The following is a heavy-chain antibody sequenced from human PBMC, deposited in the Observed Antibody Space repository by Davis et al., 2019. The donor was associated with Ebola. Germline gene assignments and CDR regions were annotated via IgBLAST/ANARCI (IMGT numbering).Heavy chain of an antibody. CDR2: INTNTGTP. V-gene: IGHV7-4-1*02. CDR3: ARDLGSGYSSSSSAFDI. CDR1: GYTFTSYA. J-gene: IGHJ3*02. Sequence: ASVKVSCKASGYTFTSYAMNWVRQAPGQGLEWMGWINTNTGTPTYAQGFTGRFVFSLDTSVSTAYLQISSLKAEDTAVYYCARDLGSGYSSSSSAFDIWGQGTMVTVSS. D-gene: IGHD6-6*01.